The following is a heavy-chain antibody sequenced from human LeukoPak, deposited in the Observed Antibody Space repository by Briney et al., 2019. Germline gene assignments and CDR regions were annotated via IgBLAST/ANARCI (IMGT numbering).Heavy chain of an antibody. Sequence: SETLSLTCAVYGGPFSGYDWSWIRQPPGKGLEWIGEINHSGNTNYNPSLKSRVTISVDKSKNQFSLQLSSVTAADTAVYYCARGLGYCSSTSCSFDYWGQGTLVTVSS. J-gene: IGHJ4*02. CDR1: GGPFSGYD. CDR2: INHSGNT. D-gene: IGHD2-2*01. CDR3: ARGLGYCSSTSCSFDY. V-gene: IGHV4-34*01.